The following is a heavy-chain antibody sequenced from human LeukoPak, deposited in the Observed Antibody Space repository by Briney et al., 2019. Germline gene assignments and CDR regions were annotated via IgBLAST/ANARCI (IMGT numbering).Heavy chain of an antibody. D-gene: IGHD3-3*02. J-gene: IGHJ3*02. V-gene: IGHV3-7*03. CDR1: GFTFSSYW. Sequence: GGSLRLSCAASGFTFSSYWMSWVRQAPGKGLEWVANIKEDGSEKYDVDAVKGRFTISRDNAKNTLYLQMNSLRAEDTAVYYCARDNGPFLEWLDAFDIWGQGTMVTVSS. CDR3: ARDNGPFLEWLDAFDI. CDR2: IKEDGSEK.